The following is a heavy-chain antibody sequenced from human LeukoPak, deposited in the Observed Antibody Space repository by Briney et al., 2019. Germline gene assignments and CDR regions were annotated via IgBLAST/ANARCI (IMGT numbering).Heavy chain of an antibody. CDR1: GFTVSSNY. CDR3: AKSSRARPYYFDY. CDR2: IYSGGST. D-gene: IGHD3-10*01. V-gene: IGHV3-53*01. J-gene: IGHJ4*02. Sequence: PGGSLRLSCAASGFTVSSNYMSWVRQAPGKGLEWVSVIYSGGSTYYADSVKGRFTISRDNSKNTLYLQMSSLRAEDTAVYYCAKSSRARPYYFDYWGQGTLVTVSS.